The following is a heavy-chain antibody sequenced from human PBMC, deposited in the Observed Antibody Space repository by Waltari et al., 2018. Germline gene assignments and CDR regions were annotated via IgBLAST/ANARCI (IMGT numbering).Heavy chain of an antibody. J-gene: IGHJ4*02. CDR2: IFGGGTT. D-gene: IGHD3-10*01. CDR1: GFHLSTNQ. CDR3: AKSITMVRGVFYYFDY. Sequence: EEQLVQSGRGLVQPGVSLPPTWAAPGFHLSTNQFNWVRQAPGKRLESISVIFGGGTTYYADSVNGRFTISTHNYKNTLFLQMNSLRPEDTAVYYCAKSITMVRGVFYYFDYWGQGTLVTVSS. V-gene: IGHV3-53*04.